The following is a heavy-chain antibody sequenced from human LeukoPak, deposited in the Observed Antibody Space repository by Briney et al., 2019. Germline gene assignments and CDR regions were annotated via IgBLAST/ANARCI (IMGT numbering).Heavy chain of an antibody. D-gene: IGHD3-22*01. CDR1: GFTFSSYA. V-gene: IGHV3-23*01. CDR3: AKRYYQDSSGYLGSIDY. CDR2: ISGSGGST. J-gene: IGHJ4*02. Sequence: PGGSLRLSCAASGFTFSSYAMNWVRQAPGKGLEWVSAISGSGGSTYYADSVRGRFTISRDNPKNTLYLQMNSLRAEDTAVYFCAKRYYQDSSGYLGSIDYWGQGTLVTVSS.